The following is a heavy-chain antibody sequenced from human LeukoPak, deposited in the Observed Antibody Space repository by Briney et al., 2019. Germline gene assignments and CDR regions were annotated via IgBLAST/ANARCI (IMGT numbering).Heavy chain of an antibody. Sequence: PSETLSLTCAAYGGSFSGYYWSWIRQPAGKGLEWIGRIYNEGSTNYNPSLKSRLTISLDVSKNQFSLNLRSVTAADTAIYFCARGNLIRGVHTAPDSWGQGTLVTVSS. V-gene: IGHV4-59*10. CDR1: GGSFSGYY. CDR3: ARGNLIRGVHTAPDS. J-gene: IGHJ4*02. D-gene: IGHD3-10*01. CDR2: IYNEGST.